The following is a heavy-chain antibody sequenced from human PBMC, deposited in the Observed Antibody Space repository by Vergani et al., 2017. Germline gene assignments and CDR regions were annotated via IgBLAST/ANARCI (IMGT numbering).Heavy chain of an antibody. J-gene: IGHJ2*01. D-gene: IGHD3-16*01. CDR1: GDSIISRSYY. CDR2: IYNSGNG. V-gene: IGHV4-39*01. CDR3: ASGKYYSDSTSHFRGRYFDV. Sequence: QMQLQESGPGLVKASETLSLTCTVSGDSIISRSYYWGWIRQPPGKGLEWIGSIYNSGNGDSSSSLKSRVTISADTSKNQFSLGLTSVIAADTAVYYCASGKYYSDSTSHFRGRYFDVWGRGTLVTVPS.